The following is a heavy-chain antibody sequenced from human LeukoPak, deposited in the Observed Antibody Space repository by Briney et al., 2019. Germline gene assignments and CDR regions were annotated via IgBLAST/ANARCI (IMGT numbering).Heavy chain of an antibody. V-gene: IGHV3-23*01. Sequence: GGSLRLSCAASGFTFSSYAMSWVRQAPGKGLEWVSAISGSGGSTYYADFVKGRFTISRDNSKNTLYLQMNSLRAEDTAVYYCAIAYSSLGYFDYWGQGTLVTVSS. J-gene: IGHJ4*02. CDR2: ISGSGGST. CDR1: GFTFSSYA. CDR3: AIAYSSLGYFDY. D-gene: IGHD6-13*01.